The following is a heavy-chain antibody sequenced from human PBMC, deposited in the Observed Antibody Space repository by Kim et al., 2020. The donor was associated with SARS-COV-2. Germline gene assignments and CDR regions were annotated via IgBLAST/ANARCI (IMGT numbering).Heavy chain of an antibody. V-gene: IGHV3-11*04. CDR2: ISSSGSTI. D-gene: IGHD5-18*01. Sequence: GGSLRLSCAASGFTFSDYYMSWIRQAPGKGLEWVSYISSSGSTIYYADSVKGRFTISRDNAKNSLYLQMNSLRAEDTAVYYCARVYGDTAQYYYYGMDVWGQGTTVTVSS. CDR3: ARVYGDTAQYYYYGMDV. J-gene: IGHJ6*02. CDR1: GFTFSDYY.